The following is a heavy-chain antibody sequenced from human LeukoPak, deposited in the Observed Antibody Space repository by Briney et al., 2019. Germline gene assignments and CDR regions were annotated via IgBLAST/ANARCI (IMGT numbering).Heavy chain of an antibody. CDR1: GYTFTSYG. Sequence: ASVKVSCKASGYTFTSYGISWVRQAPGQGLEWMGWISAYNGNTNYAQKLQGRVTMTTDTSTSTAYMELRSLRSEDTAVYYCARGIALYYYYYMDVWGKGTTVTVSS. CDR2: ISAYNGNT. J-gene: IGHJ6*03. CDR3: ARGIALYYYYYMDV. V-gene: IGHV1-18*01.